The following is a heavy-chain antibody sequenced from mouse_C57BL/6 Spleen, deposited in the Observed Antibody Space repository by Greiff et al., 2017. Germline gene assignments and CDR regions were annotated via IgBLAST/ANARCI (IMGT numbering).Heavy chain of an antibody. Sequence: VQLQQSGAELVMPGASVKLSCKASGYTFTSYWMHWVKQRPGQGLEWIGEIDPSDSYTNYNQKFKGKSTLTVDKSSSTAYMQLSSLTSEDSAVYYCARKVTTYYAMDYWGQGTSVTVSS. CDR1: GYTFTSYW. J-gene: IGHJ4*01. V-gene: IGHV1-69*01. D-gene: IGHD2-2*01. CDR3: ARKVTTYYAMDY. CDR2: IDPSDSYT.